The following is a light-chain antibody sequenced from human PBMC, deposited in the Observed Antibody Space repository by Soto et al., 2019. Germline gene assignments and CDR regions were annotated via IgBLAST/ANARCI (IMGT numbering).Light chain of an antibody. J-gene: IGLJ2*01. V-gene: IGLV2-11*01. Sequence: QSALTQPRSVSGSPGQSVTISCAGTSSDVGGYNYVSWYQQYPGKAPKLIISDVSKRPSGVPDRFSGSKSGNTASLTISGLQDEDEDDYYCCSYAGTYPPVVFGGGTQLTVL. CDR2: DVS. CDR3: CSYAGTYPPVV. CDR1: SSDVGGYNY.